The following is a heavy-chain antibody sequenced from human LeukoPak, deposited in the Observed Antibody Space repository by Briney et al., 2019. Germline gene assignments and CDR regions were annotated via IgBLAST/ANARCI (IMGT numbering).Heavy chain of an antibody. J-gene: IGHJ4*02. Sequence: GASVKVSCKASGYTFTSYDINWVRQATGQGLEWMGWMNPNSGNTGYAQKFQGRVTMTRNTSISTAYMELSSLRSEDTAVYYCARAGYSSGHKSYYFDYWGQGTLVTVSS. CDR1: GYTFTSYD. CDR3: ARAGYSSGHKSYYFDY. V-gene: IGHV1-8*01. CDR2: MNPNSGNT. D-gene: IGHD6-19*01.